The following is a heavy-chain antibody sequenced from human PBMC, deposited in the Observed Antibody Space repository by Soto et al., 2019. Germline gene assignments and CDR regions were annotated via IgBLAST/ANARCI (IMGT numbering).Heavy chain of an antibody. D-gene: IGHD5-12*01. V-gene: IGHV1-69*13. CDR1: GGTFSSYA. CDR2: IIPIFGTA. CDR3: ARGRLSGQKYYYLMDV. J-gene: IGHJ6*02. Sequence: SVKVSCKASGGTFSSYAISWVRQAPGQGLEWMGGIIPIFGTANYAQKFQGRVTITADESTSTAYMELSSLRSEDTAVYYCARGRLSGQKYYYLMDVWGQGTTVPVSS.